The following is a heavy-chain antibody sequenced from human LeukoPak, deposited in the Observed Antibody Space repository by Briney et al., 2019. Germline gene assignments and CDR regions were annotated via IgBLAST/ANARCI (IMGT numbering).Heavy chain of an antibody. Sequence: GGSLRLSCAASGFTFSDYELNWVRQAPGKGLEWVSAISGSGGSTYYADSVKGRFTISRDNSKNTLYLQMNSLRAEDTAVYYCAIKEVREAGWGQGTLVTVSS. CDR1: GFTFSDYE. J-gene: IGHJ4*02. CDR2: ISGSGGST. CDR3: AIKEVREAG. V-gene: IGHV3-23*01. D-gene: IGHD3-10*01.